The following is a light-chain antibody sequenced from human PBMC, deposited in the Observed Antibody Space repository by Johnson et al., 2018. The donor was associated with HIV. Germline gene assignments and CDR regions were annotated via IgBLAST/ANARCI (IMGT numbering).Light chain of an antibody. J-gene: IGLJ1*01. Sequence: QSVLTQPPSVSAAPGQKVTISCSGSSSNIGNNYVSWYQQLPGTAPKLLIYDNNKRPSGIPDRFSGSKSGTSATLCITGLQTGDEADYYFGTWDSSLRLFRTGTKFTVL. CDR1: SSNIGNNY. CDR3: GTWDSSLRL. CDR2: DNN. V-gene: IGLV1-51*01.